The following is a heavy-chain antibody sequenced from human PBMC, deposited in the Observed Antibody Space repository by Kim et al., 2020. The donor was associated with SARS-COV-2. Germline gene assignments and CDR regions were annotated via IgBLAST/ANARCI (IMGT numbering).Heavy chain of an antibody. CDR2: IKQDGSEK. V-gene: IGHV3-7*01. CDR3: ARDKQSGLVAAAAPLYYFDY. Sequence: GGSLRLSCAASGFTFSSYWMSWVRQAPGKGLEWVANIKQDGSEKYYVDSVKGRFTISRDNAKNSLYLQMNSLRAEDTAVYYCARDKQSGLVAAAAPLYYFDYWGQGTLVAVTS. D-gene: IGHD6-13*01. CDR1: GFTFSSYW. J-gene: IGHJ4*02.